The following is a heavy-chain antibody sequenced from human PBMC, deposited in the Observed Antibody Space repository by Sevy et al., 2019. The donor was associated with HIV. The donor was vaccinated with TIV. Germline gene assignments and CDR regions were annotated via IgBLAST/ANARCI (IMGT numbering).Heavy chain of an antibody. D-gene: IGHD5-18*01. CDR1: GGSISSGDFY. V-gene: IGHV4-30-4*01. J-gene: IGHJ4*02. CDR2: IYHSAST. Sequence: SETLSLTCTVSGGSISSGDFYWTWVRQPPGKGLEWIGYIYHSASTFYNPSLQSRVRISEDRSKNQFSLKLSSVTAADTAVYYCVRERGYTYLLIDNWGQGTLVTVSS. CDR3: VRERGYTYLLIDN.